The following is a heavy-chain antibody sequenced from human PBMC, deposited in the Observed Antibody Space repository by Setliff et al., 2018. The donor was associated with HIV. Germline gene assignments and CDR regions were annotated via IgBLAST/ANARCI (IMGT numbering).Heavy chain of an antibody. Sequence: SETLSLTCAVYVGSFNGYYWSWIRQPPGKGLEWIGEINHSGSTNYNPSLKSRVTMSVDKSKNQFSLRLSSVTAADTAVYYCARARRAGSGPKYFQHWGQGTLVTVSS. J-gene: IGHJ1*01. D-gene: IGHD2-15*01. CDR1: VGSFNGYY. V-gene: IGHV4-34*01. CDR3: ARARRAGSGPKYFQH. CDR2: INHSGST.